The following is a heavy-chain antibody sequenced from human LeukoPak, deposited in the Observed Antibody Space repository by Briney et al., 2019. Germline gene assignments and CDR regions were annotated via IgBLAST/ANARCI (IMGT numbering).Heavy chain of an antibody. CDR2: MSGTYGST. V-gene: IGHV3-23*01. CDR3: AKDSHYYGSGSRGWNYFDY. D-gene: IGHD3-10*01. Sequence: GGSLRLSCAASGFTFSSYAMSWVRQAPGKGLEWVSGMSGTYGSTWYADSVKGRFTISRDNSKNTLYLQMNSLRAEDTAVYYCAKDSHYYGSGSRGWNYFDYWGQGTLVTVSS. J-gene: IGHJ4*02. CDR1: GFTFSSYA.